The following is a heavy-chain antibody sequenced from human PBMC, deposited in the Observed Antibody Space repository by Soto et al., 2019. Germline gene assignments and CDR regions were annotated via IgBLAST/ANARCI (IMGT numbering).Heavy chain of an antibody. CDR1: GYTLTRYS. D-gene: IGHD3-22*01. Sequence: QVQLVQSGAEEMKPGASVKVSCKASGYTLTRYSIHWVRQAPGQRLEWMGWINAGNGNTKFSQKFQGRVTITRDTSASTAYMELRGLRSEDTAVYYCAIPGTYSFDNSDYYFDFWGQGTLVTVS. CDR3: AIPGTYSFDNSDYYFDF. CDR2: INAGNGNT. V-gene: IGHV1-3*05. J-gene: IGHJ4*02.